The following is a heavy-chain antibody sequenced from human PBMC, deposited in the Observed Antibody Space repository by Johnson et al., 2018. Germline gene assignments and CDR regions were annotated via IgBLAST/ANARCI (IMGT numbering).Heavy chain of an antibody. CDR1: GFGFSDYS. V-gene: IGHV3-21*01. J-gene: IGHJ3*02. D-gene: IGHD2-8*01. CDR3: TREGRVLKDHDAFDI. CDR2: IRSSSGSI. Sequence: EVQLVESGGGLVKAGESLRLSCAASGFGFSDYSMNWVRQAPGKGLEWVSSIRSSSGSIYFADSMKGRFTVSRDNARNTLYLQLNSLRAEDTAVYYCTREGRVLKDHDAFDIWGQGTMVTVSS.